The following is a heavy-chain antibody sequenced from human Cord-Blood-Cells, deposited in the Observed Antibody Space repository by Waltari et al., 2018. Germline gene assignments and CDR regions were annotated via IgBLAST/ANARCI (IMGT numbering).Heavy chain of an antibody. D-gene: IGHD3-3*01. CDR2: IIPIFGTA. CDR3: ARDRRPITIFGVVIIGWFDP. V-gene: IGHV1-69*06. J-gene: IGHJ5*02. Sequence: QVQLVQSGAEVKKPGSSVKVSCKASGGTFSSYAISWVRQAPGQGLEWMGGIIPIFGTANYAQKFQGRVTITADKSTSTAYMELSSLRSEDTAVYYCARDRRPITIFGVVIIGWFDPWGQGTLVTVSS. CDR1: GGTFSSYA.